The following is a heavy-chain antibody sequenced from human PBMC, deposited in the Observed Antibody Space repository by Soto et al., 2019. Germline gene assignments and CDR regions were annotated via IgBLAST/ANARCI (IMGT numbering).Heavy chain of an antibody. D-gene: IGHD3-16*01. CDR2: ISYDGSNK. J-gene: IGHJ4*02. CDR1: GFTFSSYG. Sequence: QVQLVESGGGVVQPGRSLRLSCAASGFTFSSYGMHWVRQAPGKGLEWVAVISYDGSNKYYADSVKGRFTISRDNSKNTLYLQMNSLRAEDTAVYYCAKDAFYDVYNWGDYWGQGTLVTVSS. CDR3: AKDAFYDVYNWGDY. V-gene: IGHV3-30*18.